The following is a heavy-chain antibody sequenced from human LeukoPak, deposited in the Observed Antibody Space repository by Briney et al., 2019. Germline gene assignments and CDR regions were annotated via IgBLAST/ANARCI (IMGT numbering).Heavy chain of an antibody. CDR1: GXXFSSYG. Sequence: GGSLRLSXXASGXXFSSYGMHWVRQAPGKGLEWVAFIRYDGSNKYYADSVKGRFTISRDNSKNTLYLQMNSLRAEDTAVYYCAKSGYDILTGYYNNYGMDVWGQGTTVTVSS. V-gene: IGHV3-30*02. CDR2: IRYDGSNK. CDR3: AKSGYDILTGYYNNYGMDV. J-gene: IGHJ6*02. D-gene: IGHD3-9*01.